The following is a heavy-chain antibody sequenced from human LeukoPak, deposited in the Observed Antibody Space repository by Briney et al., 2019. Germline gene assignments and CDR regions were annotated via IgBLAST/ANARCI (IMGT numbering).Heavy chain of an antibody. V-gene: IGHV4-39*07. D-gene: IGHD2-2*03. CDR3: ARLLRVGYCSTTTCNWFDP. CDR2: IYYSGST. J-gene: IGHJ5*02. Sequence: SETLSLTCTVSGGSISSTSYYWGWIRQPPGKGLEWIGSIYYSGSTYYSPSLKSRVTISVDTSKNQFSLKLSSVTAADTVVYYCARLLRVGYCSTTTCNWFDPWGQGTLVTVSS. CDR1: GGSISSTSYY.